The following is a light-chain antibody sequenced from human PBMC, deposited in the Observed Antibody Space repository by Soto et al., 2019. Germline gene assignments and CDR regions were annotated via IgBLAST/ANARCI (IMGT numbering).Light chain of an antibody. V-gene: IGLV1-47*01. CDR1: SSNIGSNY. J-gene: IGLJ1*01. CDR3: AAWDDSLSGYV. Sequence: QSVLTQPPSASGTPGQRVTISCSGSSSNIGSNYVYWYQQLPGTPPKLLIYRNNQRPSGVPDRFSGSKSGTSASLAISGLRSEDEADYYCAAWDDSLSGYVFGTGNKLTVL. CDR2: RNN.